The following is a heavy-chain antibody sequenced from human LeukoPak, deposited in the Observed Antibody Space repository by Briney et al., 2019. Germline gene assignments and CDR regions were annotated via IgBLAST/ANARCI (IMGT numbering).Heavy chain of an antibody. J-gene: IGHJ4*02. Sequence: ASVKVSCKASGYTFTSHAMHWVRQAPGQRLEWMGWIDAGNGNTKYSQEFQGRVTITRDTSASTAYMELSSLRSEDTAVYYCARGRAAGVRGVIVWGQGTLVTVSS. CDR2: IDAGNGNT. CDR1: GYTFTSHA. CDR3: ARGRAAGVRGVIV. V-gene: IGHV1-3*03. D-gene: IGHD3-10*01.